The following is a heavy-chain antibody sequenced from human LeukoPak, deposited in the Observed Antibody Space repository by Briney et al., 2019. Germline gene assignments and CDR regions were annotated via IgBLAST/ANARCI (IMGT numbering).Heavy chain of an antibody. J-gene: IGHJ3*02. CDR3: ARVVGARGHAFDI. D-gene: IGHD1-26*01. Sequence: SETLSLTCTVSGGSISSSSYYWGWIRQPPGKGLEWIGSIYYSGSTYYNPSLKSRVTISVDTSKNQFSLKLSSVTAADTAVYYCARVVGARGHAFDIWGQGTMVTVSS. CDR1: GGSISSSSYY. CDR2: IYYSGST. V-gene: IGHV4-39*01.